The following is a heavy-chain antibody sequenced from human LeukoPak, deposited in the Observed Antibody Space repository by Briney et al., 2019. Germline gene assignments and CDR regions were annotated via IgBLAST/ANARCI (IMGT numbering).Heavy chain of an antibody. CDR1: GGSISSYY. CDR2: IYYSGST. Sequence: SETLSLTCTVSGGSISSYYWSWIRQPPGKGLEWIGYIYYSGSTNYNPSLKSRVTISVDTSKNQFSLKLSSVIAADTAVYYCAGDYSGDPYFDYWGQGTLVTVSS. J-gene: IGHJ4*02. D-gene: IGHD2-15*01. CDR3: AGDYSGDPYFDY. V-gene: IGHV4-59*12.